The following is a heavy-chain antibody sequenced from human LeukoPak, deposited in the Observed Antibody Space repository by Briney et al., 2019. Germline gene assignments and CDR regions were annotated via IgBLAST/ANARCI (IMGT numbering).Heavy chain of an antibody. CDR2: INHSGST. V-gene: IGHV4-34*01. D-gene: IGHD3-3*01. CDR1: GGSFSGYY. Sequence: SETLSLTCAVYGGSFSGYYWSWIRQPPGKGLEWIGEINHSGSTNYNPSLKSRVTISVDTSKNQFSLKLSSVTAADTAVYYCARAQSTTIFGVVIISDTFQHWGQGTLVTVSS. CDR3: ARAQSTTIFGVVIISDTFQH. J-gene: IGHJ1*01.